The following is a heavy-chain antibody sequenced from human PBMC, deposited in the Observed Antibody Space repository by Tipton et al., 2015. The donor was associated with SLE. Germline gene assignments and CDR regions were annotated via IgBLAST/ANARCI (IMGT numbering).Heavy chain of an antibody. CDR2: IYYSGST. Sequence: TLSLTCAVYGGSFSGYYWSWIRQPPGKGLEWIGSIYYSGSTYYNPSLKSRVTISVDTSKNQFSLKLSSVTAADTAVYYCASQGWGYSSFWGQGTMVTVSS. V-gene: IGHV4-34*01. CDR3: ASQGWGYSSF. J-gene: IGHJ3*01. D-gene: IGHD6-19*01. CDR1: GGSFSGYY.